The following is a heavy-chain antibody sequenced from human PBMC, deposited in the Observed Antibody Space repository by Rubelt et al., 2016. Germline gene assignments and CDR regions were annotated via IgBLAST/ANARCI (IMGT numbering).Heavy chain of an antibody. Sequence: QVQLQESGPGLVEPSETLSLTCIVSGGSIRGHYWSWIRQPPGKGLEWIGYIYNSGSTDYNPSLKSRVTISVDTSKNHFSLKLSSVTAADTAVYYCARDGPTESPCWGQGTLVTVSS. J-gene: IGHJ4*02. CDR3: ARDGPTESPC. V-gene: IGHV4-59*11. D-gene: IGHD4-11*01. CDR1: GGSIRGHY. CDR2: IYNSGST.